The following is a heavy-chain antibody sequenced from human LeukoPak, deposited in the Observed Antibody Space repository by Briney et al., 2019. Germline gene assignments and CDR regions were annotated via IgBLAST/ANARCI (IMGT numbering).Heavy chain of an antibody. CDR2: IYPGDSDT. J-gene: IGHJ4*02. CDR3: ARVHYYYDGSGYYLDY. CDR1: GYSFTSYW. D-gene: IGHD3-22*01. Sequence: GESLKISCKGSGYSFTSYWIGWVRQMPGKGLEWMGIIYPGDSDTRYSPSFQGQVTISADKSISTAYLQWSSLKASDTAMYYCARVHYYYDGSGYYLDYWGQGTLVTVSS. V-gene: IGHV5-51*01.